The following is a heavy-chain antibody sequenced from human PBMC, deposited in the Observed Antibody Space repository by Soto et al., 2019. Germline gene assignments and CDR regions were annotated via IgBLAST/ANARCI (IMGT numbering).Heavy chain of an antibody. V-gene: IGHV1-18*01. Sequence: ASVKVSCKASGYTFTSYGISWVRQAPGQGPEWMGWISAYNGNTNYAQKLQGIVTMTTDTSTSTAYMKLRTLRSDDTAVYYCARDRPVLRFLEWLPTSHYYGMDVWGRWTTVTVSS. CDR3: ARDRPVLRFLEWLPTSHYYGMDV. CDR1: GYTFTSYG. J-gene: IGHJ6*02. D-gene: IGHD3-3*01. CDR2: ISAYNGNT.